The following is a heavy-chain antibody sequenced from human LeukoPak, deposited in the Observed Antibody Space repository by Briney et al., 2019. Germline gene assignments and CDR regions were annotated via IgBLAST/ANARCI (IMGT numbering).Heavy chain of an antibody. J-gene: IGHJ4*02. D-gene: IGHD6-13*01. V-gene: IGHV3-53*01. CDR1: GFTVSSND. CDR2: ISSGGRT. CDR3: ARSPAPTRSSWLYFDY. Sequence: GGSLRLSCTASGFTVSSNDMTWVRQAPGKGLQWVSLISSGGRTYNADSVKGRCTISSDNSKNTVYLQLDSLRAEDTAVYYCARSPAPTRSSWLYFDYWGQGTLVTVSS.